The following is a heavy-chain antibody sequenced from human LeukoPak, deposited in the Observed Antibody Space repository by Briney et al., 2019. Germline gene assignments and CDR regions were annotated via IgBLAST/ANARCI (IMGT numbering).Heavy chain of an antibody. Sequence: GGCLRLSCAASGFTFSNYWMHWVRQAPGKGPVWVSRIKYDGSATTYADSVKGRFTISRDNVKNTLSLQMNSLRAEDTAVYYCTKSDWFDPWGQGTLVTVSS. CDR2: IKYDGSAT. J-gene: IGHJ5*02. V-gene: IGHV3-74*01. D-gene: IGHD3-3*01. CDR1: GFTFSNYW. CDR3: TKSDWFDP.